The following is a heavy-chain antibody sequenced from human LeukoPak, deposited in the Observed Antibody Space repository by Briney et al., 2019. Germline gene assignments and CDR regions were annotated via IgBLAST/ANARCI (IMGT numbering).Heavy chain of an antibody. D-gene: IGHD5-18*01. CDR2: ISSSSSYI. CDR3: AKDPGYSFTLGYYYYYMDV. V-gene: IGHV3-21*01. CDR1: GFTFSSYS. J-gene: IGHJ6*03. Sequence: PGGSLRLSCAASGFTFSSYSMNWVRQAPGKGLEWVSSISSSSSYIYYADSVKGRFTISRDNAKNSLYLQMNSLRAGDTAVYYCAKDPGYSFTLGYYYYYMDVWGKGTTVTISS.